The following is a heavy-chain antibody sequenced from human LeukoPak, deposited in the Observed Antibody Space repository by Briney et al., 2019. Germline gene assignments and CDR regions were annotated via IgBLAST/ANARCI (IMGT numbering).Heavy chain of an antibody. CDR3: ARAAFCSGDCYSRWFDP. J-gene: IGHJ5*02. Sequence: PSETLSLTCTVSGGSISGYYWSWIRQPPGKGLEWIGYIYYSGSTNYNPSLQSRVTISLDTSKNQFSLKLTSVTAADTAVYYCARAAFCSGDCYSRWFDPWGQGTLVTVSS. CDR2: IYYSGST. V-gene: IGHV4-59*01. CDR1: GGSISGYY. D-gene: IGHD2-21*02.